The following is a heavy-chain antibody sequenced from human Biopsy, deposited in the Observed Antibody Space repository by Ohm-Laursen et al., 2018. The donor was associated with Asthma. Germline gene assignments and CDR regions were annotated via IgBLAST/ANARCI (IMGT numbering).Heavy chain of an antibody. V-gene: IGHV1-69*13. CDR3: ARDYDGDYVQRHLPLAY. D-gene: IGHD4-17*01. CDR1: SGTFSTFG. Sequence: SVKVSCKASSGTFSTFGISWVRQAPGQGLEWMGRIIPFYGTATYAQNFQGRLTLTADESTSTAYMELSSLRSEDTAVYFCARDYDGDYVQRHLPLAYWGQGTLVTVSS. CDR2: IIPFYGTA. J-gene: IGHJ4*02.